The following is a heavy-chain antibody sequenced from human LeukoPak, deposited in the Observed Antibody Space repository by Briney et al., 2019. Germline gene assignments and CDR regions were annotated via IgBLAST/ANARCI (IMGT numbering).Heavy chain of an antibody. CDR2: IYSGGST. D-gene: IGHD3-10*01. Sequence: GGSLRLSCAASGFTVSSNYMSWVRQAPGKGLEWVSVIYSGGSTYYADSVKGRFTISRDNSKNTLYLQMNSLRAEDTAVYYCAKLESLGSGSLDAFDIWGQGTMVTVSS. J-gene: IGHJ3*02. CDR3: AKLESLGSGSLDAFDI. CDR1: GFTVSSNY. V-gene: IGHV3-53*05.